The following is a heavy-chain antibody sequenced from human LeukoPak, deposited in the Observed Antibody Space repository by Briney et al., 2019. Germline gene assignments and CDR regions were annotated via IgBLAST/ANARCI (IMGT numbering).Heavy chain of an antibody. CDR2: ISVSGNT. V-gene: IGHV3-23*01. D-gene: IGHD2-2*03. J-gene: IGHJ4*02. Sequence: PGGSLRLSCAASGFTLSSYAMSWVRQGPGKGLEWVSAISVSGNTYHADSVKGRFTISRDSSKNTLYLQMNSLRAGDAAVYYCAKDSHWILFDDWGQGTLVTVSS. CDR1: GFTLSSYA. CDR3: AKDSHWILFDD.